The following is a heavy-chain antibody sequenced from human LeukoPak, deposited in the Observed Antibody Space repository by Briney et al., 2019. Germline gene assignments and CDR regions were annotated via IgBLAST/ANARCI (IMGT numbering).Heavy chain of an antibody. D-gene: IGHD2-15*01. CDR3: AKDKRYRSGGSCYATYYFDY. Sequence: GGSLRLSCAASGFTFSSYGTHWVRQAPGEGLEWVAGIWYVGSNKYYADSVKGRFTISRDNSKKTLYLQMNSLRAEDTAVYYCAKDKRYRSGGSCYATYYFDYWGQGTLVTVSS. CDR1: GFTFSSYG. CDR2: IWYVGSNK. J-gene: IGHJ4*02. V-gene: IGHV3-33*06.